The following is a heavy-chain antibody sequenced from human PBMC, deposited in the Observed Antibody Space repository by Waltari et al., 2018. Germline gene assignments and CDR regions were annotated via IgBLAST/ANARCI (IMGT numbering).Heavy chain of an antibody. CDR1: GFTVSSNY. D-gene: IGHD3-10*01. CDR3: ARGLWFRELDY. J-gene: IGHJ4*02. Sequence: EVQLVETGGGLIQPGGSLRLSCAASGFTVSSNYLSWVRQAPGKGLEWVSVIYSGGSTYYADSVKGRFTISRDNSKNTLYLQMNSLRAEDTAVYYCARGLWFRELDYWGQGTLVTVSS. V-gene: IGHV3-53*02. CDR2: IYSGGST.